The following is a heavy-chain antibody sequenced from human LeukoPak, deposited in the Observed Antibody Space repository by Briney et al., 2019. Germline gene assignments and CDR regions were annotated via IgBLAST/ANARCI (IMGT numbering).Heavy chain of an antibody. CDR1: GGSIRSYY. D-gene: IGHD3-22*01. V-gene: IGHV4-59*01. Sequence: SETLSLTCTVSGGSIRSYYWSWIRQPPGKGLEWIGDISYSGSSNYIPALKSRVTISLDKSNTPIYLKLNSVTAADTAVYYCARGGPRSGWLYYFDYWGQGTLVTVSS. CDR3: ARGGPRSGWLYYFDY. J-gene: IGHJ4*02. CDR2: ISYSGSS.